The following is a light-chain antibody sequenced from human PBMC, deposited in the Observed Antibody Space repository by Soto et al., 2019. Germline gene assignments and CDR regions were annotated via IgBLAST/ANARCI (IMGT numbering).Light chain of an antibody. J-gene: IGKJ1*01. CDR2: GAH. V-gene: IGKV3-20*01. Sequence: DIVLTQSPGTLSLSPGDRATLSCWANQTVDNNHLAWFQQKPGQPPRRLIYGAHARPTGIPSRFSGSGSGTDFTLTISRVEPDDFVIYYCHQYAGSPPWTFGQGTRVDFK. CDR1: QTVDNNH. CDR3: HQYAGSPPWT.